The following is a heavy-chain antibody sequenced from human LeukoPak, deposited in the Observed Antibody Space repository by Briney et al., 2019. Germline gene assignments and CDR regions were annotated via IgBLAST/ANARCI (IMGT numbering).Heavy chain of an antibody. J-gene: IGHJ4*02. CDR1: GFTFSDYY. V-gene: IGHV3-11*01. CDR2: ISSSGSTI. Sequence: GGSLRLSCAASGFTFSDYYMSWIRQAPGEGLEWVSYISSSGSTIYYADSVKGRFTISRDNAKNSLYLQMNSLRAEDTAVYYCARGSPYDYVWGRVQFVDYWGQGTLVTVSS. CDR3: ARGSPYDYVWGRVQFVDY. D-gene: IGHD3-16*01.